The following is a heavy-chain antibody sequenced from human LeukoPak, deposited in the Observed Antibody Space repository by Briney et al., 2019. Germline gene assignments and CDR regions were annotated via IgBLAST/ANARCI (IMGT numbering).Heavy chain of an antibody. V-gene: IGHV3-23*01. J-gene: IGHJ4*02. CDR2: LNTDGAWI. CDR1: GFTFRSYV. CDR3: AKSTAPCSRGSCYSALES. D-gene: IGHD2-15*01. Sequence: PGGSLRLSCAASGFTFRSYVMSWVRLAPGKGLEWVSGLNTDGAWIYYADSVKGRFTIPRDNSESTLYLQMNSLRVEDTAIYYCAKSTAPCSRGSCYSALESWGQGTLVTVSS.